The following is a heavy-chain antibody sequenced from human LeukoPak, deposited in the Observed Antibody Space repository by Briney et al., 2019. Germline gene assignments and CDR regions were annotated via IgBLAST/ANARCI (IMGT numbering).Heavy chain of an antibody. D-gene: IGHD1-26*01. Sequence: PGGSLRLSCAASGFTFSSYSMNWVRQAPGKGLEWVSYISSSSSTIYYADSVKGRFTISRDNAKNSLYLQMNSLRAEDTAVYYCARDRPVGATNLKWLNYYYYYYMDVWGKGTTVTVSS. J-gene: IGHJ6*03. CDR1: GFTFSSYS. CDR2: ISSSSSTI. CDR3: ARDRPVGATNLKWLNYYYYYYMDV. V-gene: IGHV3-48*01.